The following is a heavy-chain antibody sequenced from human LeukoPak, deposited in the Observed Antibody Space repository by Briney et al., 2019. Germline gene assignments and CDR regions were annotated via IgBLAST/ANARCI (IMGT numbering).Heavy chain of an antibody. J-gene: IGHJ6*02. D-gene: IGHD2-15*01. Sequence: GGSLRLSCAASGFTFSRLPMNWVRQAPGKGLEWVSYISPGTIYYADSVKGRFTISRDNAKNSLYLQMNSLRAEDTAVYYCTRDGRVAYEMDVWGQGTTVTVSS. CDR2: ISPGTI. CDR1: GFTFSRLP. CDR3: TRDGRVAYEMDV. V-gene: IGHV3-48*01.